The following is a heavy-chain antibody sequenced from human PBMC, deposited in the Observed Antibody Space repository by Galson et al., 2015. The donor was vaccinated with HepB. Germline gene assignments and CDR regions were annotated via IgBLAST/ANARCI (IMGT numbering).Heavy chain of an antibody. D-gene: IGHD3-9*01. Sequence: SLRLSCAASGFTFDDYAMHWVRQAPGKGLEWVSGISWNSGSIGYADSVKGRFTISRDNAKNSLYLQMNSLRAEDTALYYCAKVAPPYYDILTGYTPSWYFDLWGRGTLVTVSS. CDR2: ISWNSGSI. V-gene: IGHV3-9*01. CDR1: GFTFDDYA. CDR3: AKVAPPYYDILTGYTPSWYFDL. J-gene: IGHJ2*01.